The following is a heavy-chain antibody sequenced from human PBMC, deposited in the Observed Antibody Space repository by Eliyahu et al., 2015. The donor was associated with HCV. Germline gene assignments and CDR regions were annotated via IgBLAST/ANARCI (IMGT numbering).Heavy chain of an antibody. CDR2: INAGNGNT. V-gene: IGHV1-3*01. J-gene: IGHJ6*02. CDR3: ARDRGPLEAREYYYYGMDV. D-gene: IGHD3-10*01. CDR1: GYTFTSYA. Sequence: QVQLVQSGAEVKKPGASVKVSCKASGYTFTSYAMHXGAPGPPGQRLEWMGWINAGNGNTKYSQKFQGRVTITRDTSASTAYMELSSLRSEDTAVYYCARDRGPLEAREYYYYGMDVWGQGTTVTVSS.